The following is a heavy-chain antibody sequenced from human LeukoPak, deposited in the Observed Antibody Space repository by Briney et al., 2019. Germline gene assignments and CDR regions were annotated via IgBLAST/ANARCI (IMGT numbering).Heavy chain of an antibody. CDR2: IDLSGSTL. Sequence: GGSLRLSCAASGFTFSDYTMNWVRQAPGKGLEWVSYIDLSGSTLYYVDSVKGRFTISRDNAKNSLYLQMNSLSAEDTAVYYCARAQKYSYDAFDIWGQGTMVTVSS. CDR3: ARAQKYSYDAFDI. D-gene: IGHD4-11*01. J-gene: IGHJ3*02. CDR1: GFTFSDYT. V-gene: IGHV3-48*04.